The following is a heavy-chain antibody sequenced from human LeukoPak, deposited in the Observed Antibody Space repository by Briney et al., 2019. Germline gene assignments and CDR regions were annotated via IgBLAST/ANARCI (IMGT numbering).Heavy chain of an antibody. D-gene: IGHD1-26*01. J-gene: IGHJ4*02. CDR3: ARGDTGSYYYFDY. CDR2: IYYSGST. CDR1: GGSLSRYY. V-gene: IGHV4-59*01. Sequence: PSETLSLTCSVSGGSLSRYYWNWSRQPPGKGLEWIGYIYYSGSTNYNPPLKSRVTISVDASKNQFSLELSSVTTADTAVYYCARGDTGSYYYFDYWGQGTLVTVSS.